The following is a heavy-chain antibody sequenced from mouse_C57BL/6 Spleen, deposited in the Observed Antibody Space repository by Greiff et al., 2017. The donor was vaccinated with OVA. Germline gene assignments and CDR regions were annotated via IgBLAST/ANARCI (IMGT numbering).Heavy chain of an antibody. J-gene: IGHJ1*03. CDR1: GFTFSDYY. V-gene: IGHV5-16*01. Sequence: EVKLMESEGGLVQPGSSMKLSCTASGFTFSDYYMAWVRQVPEKGLEWVANINYDGSSTYYLDSLQSSFIISRETAKNILYLQMVSLKSEDTATDYCARDEGPYWYFDVWGTGTTVTVSA. CDR3: ARDEGPYWYFDV. CDR2: INYDGSST. D-gene: IGHD3-3*01.